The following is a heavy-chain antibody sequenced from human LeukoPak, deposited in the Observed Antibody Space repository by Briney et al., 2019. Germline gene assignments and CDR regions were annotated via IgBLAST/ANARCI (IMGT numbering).Heavy chain of an antibody. V-gene: IGHV3-33*01. CDR1: GFTFSSYG. Sequence: GGSLRLSCAASGFTFSSYGMHWVRRAPGKGLEWVAVIWYDGSNKYYADSVKGRFTISRDNSKNTLYLQMNSLRAEDTAVYYCARDFSDCPDYWGQGTLVTVSS. J-gene: IGHJ4*02. CDR3: ARDFSDCPDY. CDR2: IWYDGSNK. D-gene: IGHD2-21*02.